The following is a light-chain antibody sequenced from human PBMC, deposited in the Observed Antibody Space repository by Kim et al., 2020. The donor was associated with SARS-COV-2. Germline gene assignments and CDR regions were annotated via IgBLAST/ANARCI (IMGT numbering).Light chain of an antibody. CDR1: SLRSYY. Sequence: SSELTQDPAVSVALGQTVRITCQGDSLRSYYASWYQQKPGQAPVLVIYGKNNRPSGIPDRFSGSSSGNTASLTITGAQAEDEADYYCNSLDNSGNHRVFG. CDR2: GKN. CDR3: NSLDNSGNHRV. J-gene: IGLJ3*02. V-gene: IGLV3-19*01.